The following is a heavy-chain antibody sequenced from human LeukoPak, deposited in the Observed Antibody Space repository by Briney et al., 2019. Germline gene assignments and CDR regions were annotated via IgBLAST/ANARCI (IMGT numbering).Heavy chain of an antibody. V-gene: IGHV4-39*01. D-gene: IGHD2-15*01. CDR3: ASSKDSFDY. CDR1: GGSISSGDYY. CDR2: IYYSGST. J-gene: IGHJ4*02. Sequence: SETLSLTCTVSGGSISSGDYYWSWIRQPPGKGLEWIGSIYYSGSTYYNPSLKSRVTISVDTSKNQFSLKLNSVTAADTAVYYCASSKDSFDYWGQGTLVTVSS.